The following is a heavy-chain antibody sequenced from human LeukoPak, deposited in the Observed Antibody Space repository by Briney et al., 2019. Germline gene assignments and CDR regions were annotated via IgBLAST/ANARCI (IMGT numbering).Heavy chain of an antibody. CDR2: IYSGGST. Sequence: GGSLRLSCAASGFTVSSNYMSWVRQAPGKGLEWVSVIYSGGSTYYADSVKGRFTISRDNSKNTPYLQMNSLRAEDTAVYYCARFPYDFWSGYYYGMDVWGQGTTVTVSS. J-gene: IGHJ6*02. V-gene: IGHV3-53*01. CDR1: GFTVSSNY. CDR3: ARFPYDFWSGYYYGMDV. D-gene: IGHD3-3*01.